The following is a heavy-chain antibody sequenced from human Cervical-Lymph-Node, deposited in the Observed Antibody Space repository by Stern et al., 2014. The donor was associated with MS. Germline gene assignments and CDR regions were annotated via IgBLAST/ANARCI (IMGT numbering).Heavy chain of an antibody. CDR3: ARGSGRDFFDY. CDR2: IYPGASDG. V-gene: IGHV5-51*01. D-gene: IGHD3-3*01. J-gene: IGHJ4*02. Sequence: EVQLVESGAEVKKPGEFLKISCKGSGYSFTNYWIGWVRQVPGKGLEFMGNIYPGASDGRYSPSFQGQVTISADKSISTAYLQWSSLKASDTAMYYCARGSGRDFFDYWGQGALVTVSS. CDR1: GYSFTNYW.